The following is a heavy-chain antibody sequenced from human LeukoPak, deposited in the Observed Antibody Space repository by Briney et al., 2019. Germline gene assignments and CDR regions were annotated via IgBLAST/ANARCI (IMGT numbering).Heavy chain of an antibody. CDR3: ATRAGHYYDRSGYYYYGMDV. CDR1: GGSFSGYY. D-gene: IGHD3-22*01. J-gene: IGHJ6*02. V-gene: IGHV4-34*01. CDR2: INHSGST. Sequence: SETLSLTCAVYGGSFSGYYWSWIRQPPGKGLEWIGEINHSGSTNYNPSLKSRVTISVDTSKKQFSLKLSSVTAADTAVYYCATRAGHYYDRSGYYYYGMDVWGQGTTVTVSS.